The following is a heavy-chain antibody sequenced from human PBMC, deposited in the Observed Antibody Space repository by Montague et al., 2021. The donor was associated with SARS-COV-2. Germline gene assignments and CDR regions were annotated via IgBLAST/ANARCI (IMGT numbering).Heavy chain of an antibody. V-gene: IGHV4-39*01. CDR1: GGSISSSSYY. J-gene: IGHJ4*02. CDR2: IYFSGST. D-gene: IGHD6-13*01. Sequence: SETLSLTCTVSGGSISSSSYYWGWIRQPPGKGLEWIGKIYFSGSTYYNRSLESRVTISVDTSKNQFSLKLRSVTAADTAVYYCARAKDYSIAAAGRDFDYWGQGTLVTVSS. CDR3: ARAKDYSIAAAGRDFDY.